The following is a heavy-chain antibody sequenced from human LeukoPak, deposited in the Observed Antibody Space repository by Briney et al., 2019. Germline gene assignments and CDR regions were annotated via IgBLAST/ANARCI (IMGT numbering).Heavy chain of an antibody. CDR1: GGSISSSNW. Sequence: PSGTLSLTCAVSGGSISSSNWWSWVRQPPGKGLEWIGEVYQSGSTNYNPSLKSRVTMSVDKSKNQFSLKLSSMTAADTAMYYCSRLNTYYFTSGSSDVFDIWGQGTMVTVSS. D-gene: IGHD3-10*01. CDR3: SRLNTYYFTSGSSDVFDI. CDR2: VYQSGST. V-gene: IGHV4-4*02. J-gene: IGHJ3*02.